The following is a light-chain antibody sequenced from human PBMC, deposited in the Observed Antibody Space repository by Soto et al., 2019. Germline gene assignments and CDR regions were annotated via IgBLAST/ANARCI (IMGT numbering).Light chain of an antibody. J-gene: IGLJ1*01. CDR3: CSYAGSSTFLYV. CDR1: SSDVGSYNL. CDR2: EGS. Sequence: QSVLTQAASVSGSPGQSITISCTGNSSDVGSYNLVSWYQQHPGKAPKLMIYEGSKRPSGVSNRFSGSKSGNTASLTISGLQAEDEADYYCCSYAGSSTFLYVFGTGTKVTVL. V-gene: IGLV2-23*03.